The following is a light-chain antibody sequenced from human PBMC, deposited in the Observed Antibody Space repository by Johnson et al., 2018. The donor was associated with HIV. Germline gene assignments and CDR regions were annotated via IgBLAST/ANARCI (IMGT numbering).Light chain of an antibody. V-gene: IGLV1-51*01. Sequence: QPVLTQPPSVSASPGQKVTVSCSGSSSNIGNNFVSWYQHLPGTAPKLLIYDNDKRPSGIPDRFSGSKSGASATLDITGLQTGDEADYYCGTWDNSLNVYVFGTWTKVPVL. CDR3: GTWDNSLNVYV. J-gene: IGLJ1*01. CDR1: SSNIGNNF. CDR2: DND.